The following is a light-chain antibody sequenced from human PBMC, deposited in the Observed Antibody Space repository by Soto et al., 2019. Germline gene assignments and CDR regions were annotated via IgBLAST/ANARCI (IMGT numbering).Light chain of an antibody. CDR3: QKYNNWPPIT. CDR2: GAS. J-gene: IGKJ5*01. Sequence: DIVMTQSPATLSVAPGERVTFSCRASQGVSRKLAWYQHKPGQAPRLLISGASTGATGIPARFSGSGSGTEFTLTISRLQSEDFAVYYCQKYNNWPPITFGQGTRLEIK. CDR1: QGVSRK. V-gene: IGKV3-15*01.